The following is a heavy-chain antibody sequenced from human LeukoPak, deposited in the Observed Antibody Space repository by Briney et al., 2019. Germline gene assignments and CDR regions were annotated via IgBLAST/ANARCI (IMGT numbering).Heavy chain of an antibody. Sequence: GGSLRLSCAASGFTFSSSAMSWVRQAPGKGLEWVSAISGSGGSTSYADSVKGRFTISRDNSKNTLYLQMNSLRAEDTAVYYCAKEGVGATDAFAIWGQGTMVTVSS. CDR2: ISGSGGST. CDR1: GFTFSSSA. D-gene: IGHD1-26*01. J-gene: IGHJ3*02. CDR3: AKEGVGATDAFAI. V-gene: IGHV3-23*01.